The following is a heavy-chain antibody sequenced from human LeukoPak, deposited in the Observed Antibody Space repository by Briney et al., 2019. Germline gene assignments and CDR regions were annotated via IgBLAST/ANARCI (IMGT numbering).Heavy chain of an antibody. CDR3: AREYRARTGSLDY. J-gene: IGHJ4*02. D-gene: IGHD3/OR15-3a*01. V-gene: IGHV3-66*01. CDR2: IYSGGST. CDR1: GFPSSSNY. Sequence: PGGPLRLPCAPSGFPSSSNYMIGPPQPPGRGRVGVSVIYSGGSTYYADSVKGRFTISRDNYKNTLYLQINSLRAEDTAVYYCAREYRARTGSLDYWGQGTLVTVSS.